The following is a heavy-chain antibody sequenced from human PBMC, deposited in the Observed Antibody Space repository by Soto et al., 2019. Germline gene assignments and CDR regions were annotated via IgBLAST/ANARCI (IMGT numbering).Heavy chain of an antibody. Sequence: PGGSLRLSCAASGFTFGSYAMHWVRQAPGKGLEWVSFISYDGSNKYYADSVRGRFTISRDNSENMLSLQMNSLRPEDTAVYYCARDYNHLEDADASSIWGQGTMVTVSS. V-gene: IGHV3-30-3*01. CDR2: ISYDGSNK. J-gene: IGHJ3*02. CDR1: GFTFGSYA. CDR3: ARDYNHLEDADASSI. D-gene: IGHD3-10*01.